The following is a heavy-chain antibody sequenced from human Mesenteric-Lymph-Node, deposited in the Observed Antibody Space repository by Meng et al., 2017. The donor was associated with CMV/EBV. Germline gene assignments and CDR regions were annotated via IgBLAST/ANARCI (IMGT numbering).Heavy chain of an antibody. CDR1: GFTVSNNY. CDR3: ARGGYCSSSSCPWYFDL. J-gene: IGHJ2*01. Sequence: GGSLRLSCAASGFTVSNNYMGWVRQAPGKGLDWVSLLHATGDTSYADPVKGRFTISRDNSKNTLYLQMNSLRAEDTAVYYCARGGYCSSSSCPWYFDLWGRGTLVTVSS. D-gene: IGHD2-2*01. V-gene: IGHV3-53*01. CDR2: LHATGDT.